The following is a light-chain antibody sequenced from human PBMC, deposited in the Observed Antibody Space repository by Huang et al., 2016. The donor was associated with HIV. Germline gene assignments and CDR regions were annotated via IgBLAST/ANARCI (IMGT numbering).Light chain of an antibody. CDR2: LGS. V-gene: IGKV2-28*01. CDR3: MQGPQTPWT. J-gene: IGKJ1*01. Sequence: ASISCRSSQSLLRSDGFHHLDWYLQRPGQSPQLLIYLGSHRASGAPDRFSGSGSGTDFTLKISRVEAEDVGVYYCMQGPQTPWTFGQGTKVEIK. CDR1: QSLLRSDGFHH.